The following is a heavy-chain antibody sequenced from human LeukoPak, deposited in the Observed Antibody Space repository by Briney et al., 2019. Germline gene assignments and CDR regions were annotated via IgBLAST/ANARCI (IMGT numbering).Heavy chain of an antibody. Sequence: PSETLSLTCTVSGGSISSQYWSWIRQPPGKGLEWIGYIYYIGSTKYNPSLKSRVTVSVDTSKNQFSLKLSSVTAADTAVYYCARYYDFWSDYYAGAFDIWGQGTMVTVSS. V-gene: IGHV4-59*11. J-gene: IGHJ3*02. CDR3: ARYYDFWSDYYAGAFDI. CDR2: IYYIGST. CDR1: GGSISSQY. D-gene: IGHD3-3*01.